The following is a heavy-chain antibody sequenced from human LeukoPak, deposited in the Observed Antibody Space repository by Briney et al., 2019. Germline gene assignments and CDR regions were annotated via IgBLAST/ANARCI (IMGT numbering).Heavy chain of an antibody. CDR1: GGTFSSYA. CDR3: SAAVRMATPRAFDY. D-gene: IGHD5-24*01. V-gene: IGHV1-69*04. Sequence: SVKVSCKASGGTFSSYAISWVRQAPGQGLEWMGRIIPILGIANYAQKFQGRVTITTDESTSTAYMELSSLRSEDTAVYYCSAAVRMATPRAFDYWGQGTLVTVSS. J-gene: IGHJ4*02. CDR2: IIPILGIA.